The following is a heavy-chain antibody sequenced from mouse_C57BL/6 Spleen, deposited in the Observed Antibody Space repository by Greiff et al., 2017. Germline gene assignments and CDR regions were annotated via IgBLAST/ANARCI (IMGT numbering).Heavy chain of an antibody. CDR3: ARRTYYYGSSYVDFDY. J-gene: IGHJ2*01. CDR2: INPNNGGT. CDR1: GYTFTDYN. D-gene: IGHD1-1*01. V-gene: IGHV1-18*01. Sequence: VQLQQSGPELVKPGASVKIPCQASGYTFTDYNMDWVKQSHGKSLEWIGDINPNNGGTIYNQKFKGKATLTVDKSSSTAYMELRSLTSEDTAVYYCARRTYYYGSSYVDFDYWGQGTTLTVSS.